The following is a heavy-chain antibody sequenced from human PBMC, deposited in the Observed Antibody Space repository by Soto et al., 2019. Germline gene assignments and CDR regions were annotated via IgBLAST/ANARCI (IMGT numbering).Heavy chain of an antibody. Sequence: SETLSLTCTVSGGSISSSSYYWGWIRQPPGKGLEWIGSIYYSGSTYYNPSLKSRVTISVDTSKNQFSLELNSVTAADTAVYYCSTFNLGYYSGGTCYYWGQGTLVTVSS. V-gene: IGHV4-39*01. D-gene: IGHD2-15*01. J-gene: IGHJ4*02. CDR2: IYYSGST. CDR1: GGSISSSSYY. CDR3: STFNLGYYSGGTCYY.